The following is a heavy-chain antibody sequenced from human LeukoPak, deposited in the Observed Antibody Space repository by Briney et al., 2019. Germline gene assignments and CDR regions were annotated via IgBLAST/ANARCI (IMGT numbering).Heavy chain of an antibody. V-gene: IGHV4-39*01. D-gene: IGHD2-15*01. CDR1: GGSISSSSYY. CDR2: IYYSGST. J-gene: IGHJ3*02. CDR3: ASPRGRSWYFAFDI. Sequence: SETLSLTCTVSGGSISSSSYYWGWIRQPPGKGLEWIGSIYYSGSTYYNPSLKSRVTISVDTSKNQFSLKLSSVTAADTAVYYCASPRGRSWYFAFDIWGQGTMVTVSS.